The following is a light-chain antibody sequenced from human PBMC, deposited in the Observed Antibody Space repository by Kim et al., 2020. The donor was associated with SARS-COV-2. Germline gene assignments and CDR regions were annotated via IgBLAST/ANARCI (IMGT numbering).Light chain of an antibody. CDR2: AAS. CDR1: QGIANN. CDR3: QQYAGYPRT. V-gene: IGKV1-16*01. J-gene: IGKJ1*01. Sequence: AAVGDRVVITCRASQGIANNVAWFQQKPGKAPKSLVYAASSLESGVPSRFSGSGSGTDFILTISSLQPGDYATYYCQQYAGYPRTFGQGTKVDIK.